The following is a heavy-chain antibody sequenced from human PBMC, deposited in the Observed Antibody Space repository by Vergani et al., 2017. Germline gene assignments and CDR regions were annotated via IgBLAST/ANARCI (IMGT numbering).Heavy chain of an antibody. CDR1: GFTFSSYS. D-gene: IGHD3-22*01. V-gene: IGHV3-21*01. Sequence: EVQLVESGGGLVKPGGSLRLSCAASGFTFSSYSMNWVRQAPGKGVEWVSSISSSSSYIYYADSVKGRFTISRDNAKNSLYMQMNSLRAEDTAVYYCARSDTYYYDRSGYYGGFDYWGQGTLVTVSS. CDR2: ISSSSSYI. J-gene: IGHJ4*02. CDR3: ARSDTYYYDRSGYYGGFDY.